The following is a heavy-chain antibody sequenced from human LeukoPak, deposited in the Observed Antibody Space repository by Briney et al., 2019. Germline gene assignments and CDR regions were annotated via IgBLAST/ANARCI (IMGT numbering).Heavy chain of an antibody. V-gene: IGHV1-2*02. CDR2: INPNSGGT. D-gene: IGHD3-9*01. Sequence: ASVKVSCKASGYTFTGYYMHWVRQAPGQGLEWMGWINPNSGGTNYAQKFQGRVTMTRDTSISTAYMELCRLRSDDTAVYYCARVNEHFDWLIFDYWGQGTLVTVSS. CDR1: GYTFTGYY. CDR3: ARVNEHFDWLIFDY. J-gene: IGHJ4*02.